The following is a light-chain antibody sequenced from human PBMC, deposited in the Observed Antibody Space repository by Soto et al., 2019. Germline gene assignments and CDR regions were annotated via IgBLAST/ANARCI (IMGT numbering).Light chain of an antibody. CDR3: QQFGSSALT. Sequence: ENVLTQSPCTLSLSPGERATLSCRASQSVSSIHLAWYQQKPGQAPRPPIHGASARATGIPDRFSGSGSGTGFTLTISRLEPEDFAMYYCQQFGSSALTFGGGTKVDIK. CDR1: QSVSSIH. J-gene: IGKJ4*01. CDR2: GAS. V-gene: IGKV3-20*01.